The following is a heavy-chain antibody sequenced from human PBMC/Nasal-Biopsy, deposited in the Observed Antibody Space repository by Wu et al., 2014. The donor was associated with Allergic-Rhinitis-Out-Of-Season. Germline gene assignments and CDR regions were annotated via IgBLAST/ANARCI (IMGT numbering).Heavy chain of an antibody. CDR3: ARDVVHAGYQYYYMDV. CDR1: DGSINSGSYS. J-gene: IGHJ6*03. Sequence: TLSLTCTVSDGSINSGSYSWSWIRQPPGKGLEWIGYIYKSGTTYYNTSLESRVTISLDTSKNQISLKLSSVTAADTAVYYCARDVVHAGYQYYYMDVWGKGTTVIVSS. CDR2: IYKSGTT. D-gene: IGHD2-2*01. V-gene: IGHV4-30-4*07.